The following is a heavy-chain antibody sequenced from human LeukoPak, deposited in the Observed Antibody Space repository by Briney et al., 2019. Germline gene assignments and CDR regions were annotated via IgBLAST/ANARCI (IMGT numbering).Heavy chain of an antibody. CDR3: AKDGLGRATIREFDH. J-gene: IGHJ4*02. D-gene: IGHD5-24*01. Sequence: GGSLRLSCAASGFTFSINAMSWVRQAPGKGLEWVSAITDSGGSTYYADSVKGRFTISRDNSKNTLCLQMNSLRAEDTAVYYCAKDGLGRATIREFDHWGQGTLATVSS. CDR1: GFTFSINA. V-gene: IGHV3-23*01. CDR2: ITDSGGST.